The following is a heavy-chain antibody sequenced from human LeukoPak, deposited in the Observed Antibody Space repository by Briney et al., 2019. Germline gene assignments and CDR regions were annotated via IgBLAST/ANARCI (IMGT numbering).Heavy chain of an antibody. V-gene: IGHV3-48*03. D-gene: IGHD3-3*01. CDR2: ISSSGSTI. J-gene: IGHJ4*02. CDR1: GFTFSSYE. Sequence: PGGSLRLSCAASGFTFSSYEMNWVRQAPGKGLEWVSYISSSGSTIYYADSVKGRFTISRDNAKHSLYLQMNSLRAEDTAVFYCARDRGGTDDFWSGYYTGYFDYWGQGTLVTVSS. CDR3: ARDRGGTDDFWSGYYTGYFDY.